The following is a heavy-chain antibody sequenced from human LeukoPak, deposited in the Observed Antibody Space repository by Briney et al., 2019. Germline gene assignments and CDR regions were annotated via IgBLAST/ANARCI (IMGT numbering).Heavy chain of an antibody. CDR3: AREALNFTMDAFDI. D-gene: IGHD3-10*01. CDR1: GGSISSYY. Sequence: SETLSLTCTVSGGSISSYYWSWIRQPPGKGLEWIGYIYYSGSTNYNPSLKSRVTISADTSKNQFSLKLSSVTAADTAVYYCAREALNFTMDAFDIWGQGTMVTVSS. V-gene: IGHV4-59*01. J-gene: IGHJ3*02. CDR2: IYYSGST.